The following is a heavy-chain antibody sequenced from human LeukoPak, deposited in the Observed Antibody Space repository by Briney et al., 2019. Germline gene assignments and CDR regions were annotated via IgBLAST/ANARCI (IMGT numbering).Heavy chain of an antibody. CDR1: GFTFSNYS. V-gene: IGHV3-53*01. D-gene: IGHD3-10*01. Sequence: GGSLRLSCAASGFTFSNYSMNWVRQAPGKGLEWVSVIYSGGSTYYADSVKGRFTISRDNSKNTLYLQMNSLRAEDTAVYYCARVLNSGSPYYYYYYGMDVWGQGTTVTVSS. CDR3: ARVLNSGSPYYYYYYGMDV. J-gene: IGHJ6*02. CDR2: IYSGGST.